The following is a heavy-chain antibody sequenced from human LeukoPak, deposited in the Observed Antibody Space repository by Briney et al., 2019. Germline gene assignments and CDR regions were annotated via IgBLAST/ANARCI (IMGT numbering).Heavy chain of an antibody. V-gene: IGHV3-23*01. D-gene: IGHD6-13*01. CDR3: AKDEGPYSSSWYGWFDP. CDR1: GFTFSSYA. CDR2: ISGSGGST. J-gene: IGHJ5*02. Sequence: AGGSLRLSCAASGFTFSSYAMSWVRQAPGKGLEWVSAISGSGGSTYYADSVKGRFTISRDNSKNTPYLQMNSLRAEDTAVYYCAKDEGPYSSSWYGWFDPWGQGTLVTVSS.